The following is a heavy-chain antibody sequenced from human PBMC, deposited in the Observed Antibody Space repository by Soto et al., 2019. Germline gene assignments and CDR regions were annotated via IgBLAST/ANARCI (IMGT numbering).Heavy chain of an antibody. CDR1: GFTFSSYA. Sequence: HPGGSLRLSCAASGFTFSSYAMSWVRQAPGKGLEWVSAISGSGGSTYYADSVKGRFTISRDNSKNTLYLQMNSLRAEDTAVYYCAKCGYYYYGMDVWGQGTTVTVSS. D-gene: IGHD2-21*01. J-gene: IGHJ6*02. CDR2: ISGSGGST. CDR3: AKCGYYYYGMDV. V-gene: IGHV3-23*01.